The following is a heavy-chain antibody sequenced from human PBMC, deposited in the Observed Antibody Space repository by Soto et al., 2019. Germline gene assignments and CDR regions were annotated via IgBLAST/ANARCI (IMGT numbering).Heavy chain of an antibody. J-gene: IGHJ4*02. CDR1: GGTFSSYA. CDR2: IIPIFGTA. D-gene: IGHD6-6*01. Sequence: SVKVSCKASGGTFSSYAISWVRQAPGQGLEWMGGIIPIFGTANYAQKFQGRVTITADESTSTAYMELSSLRSEDTAVYYCARTMYSSSSLGLYYFDYWGQGTLVTVSS. V-gene: IGHV1-69*13. CDR3: ARTMYSSSSLGLYYFDY.